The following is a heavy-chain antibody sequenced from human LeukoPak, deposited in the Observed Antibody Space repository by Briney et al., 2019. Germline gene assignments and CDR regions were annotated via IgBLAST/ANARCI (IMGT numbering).Heavy chain of an antibody. V-gene: IGHV4-34*01. Sequence: SEPLSLTCAVYGGSFSGVYWSWIRQPPEKGLEWIGEISHNGGPNYNPSFESRVTISVDTSKNQFSLNLTSLTAADTAVYYCARGKKRQGLYDYWGPGTLATVSS. J-gene: IGHJ4*02. CDR2: ISHNGGP. CDR1: GGSFSGVY. CDR3: ARGKKRQGLYDY.